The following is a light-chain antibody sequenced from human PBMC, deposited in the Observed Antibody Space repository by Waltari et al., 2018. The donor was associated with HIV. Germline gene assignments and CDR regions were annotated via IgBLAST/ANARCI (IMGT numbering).Light chain of an antibody. Sequence: QSVLTQPPSVSAAPGQKVTISCSGSTSNIGNDYVSWYQHVPGAAPRLLIYDNNNRPAWIPDRFFCPRSGTSATLGITGLQTGDEAHYYCGTWDRSLSAAVFGGGTKLTVL. V-gene: IGLV1-51*01. J-gene: IGLJ3*02. CDR1: TSNIGNDY. CDR3: GTWDRSLSAAV. CDR2: DNN.